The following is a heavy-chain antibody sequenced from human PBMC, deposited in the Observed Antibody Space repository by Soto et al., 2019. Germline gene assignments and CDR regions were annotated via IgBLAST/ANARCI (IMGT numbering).Heavy chain of an antibody. D-gene: IGHD5-18*01. CDR3: ARARREYSYGAYFNY. J-gene: IGHJ4*02. CDR2: IWYDGSNK. V-gene: IGHV3-33*01. Sequence: GSLRLSCAASGFTFSSYGMHWVRQAPGKGLEWVAVIWYDGSNKYYADSVKGRFTISRDNSKNTLYLQMNSLRAEDTAVYYCARARREYSYGAYFNYWGQGPLVTVSS. CDR1: GFTFSSYG.